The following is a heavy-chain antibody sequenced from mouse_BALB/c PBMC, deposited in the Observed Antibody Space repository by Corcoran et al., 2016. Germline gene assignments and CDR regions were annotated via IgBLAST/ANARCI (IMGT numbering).Heavy chain of an antibody. CDR3: AREPYAMDY. CDR2: INTYTGEP. J-gene: IGHJ4*01. Sequence: QIQLVESGPELKKPGETVKISCKASGYIFTNYGMNWVKQAPGKGLKWMGWINTYTGEPTYADDFKGRFAFSLETSASTAYLQINNLKNEDTATYFCAREPYAMDYWGQGTSVTVSS. V-gene: IGHV9-3-1*01. CDR1: GYIFTNYG.